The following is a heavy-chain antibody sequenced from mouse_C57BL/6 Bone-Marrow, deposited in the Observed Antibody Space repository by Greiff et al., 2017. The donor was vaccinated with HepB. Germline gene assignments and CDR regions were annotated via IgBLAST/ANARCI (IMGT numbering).Heavy chain of an antibody. CDR1: GFTFSSYA. V-gene: IGHV5-4*01. D-gene: IGHD4-1*01. J-gene: IGHJ4*01. CDR2: ISDGGSYT. CDR3: ARERTGTMDYAMDY. Sequence: EVQWVESGGGLVKPGGSLKLSCAASGFTFSSYAMSWVRQIPEKRLEWVATISDGGSYTYYPDNVKGRFTISRDNAKNNLYLQMSHLKSEDTAMYYCARERTGTMDYAMDYWGQGTSVTVSS.